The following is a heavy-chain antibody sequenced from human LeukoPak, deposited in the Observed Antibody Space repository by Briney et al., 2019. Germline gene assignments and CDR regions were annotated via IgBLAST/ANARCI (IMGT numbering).Heavy chain of an antibody. CDR3: ASQGAVKEKDYYYYGMDV. CDR1: GYTFTGYY. J-gene: IGHJ6*02. CDR2: INPNSGGT. V-gene: IGHV1-2*04. D-gene: IGHD6-19*01. Sequence: ASVKVSCKASGYTFTGYYMHWVRQAPGQGLEWMGWINPNSGGTNYAQKFQGWVTMTRDTSISTAYMELSRLRSDDTAVYYCASQGAVKEKDYYYYGMDVWGQGTTVTVSS.